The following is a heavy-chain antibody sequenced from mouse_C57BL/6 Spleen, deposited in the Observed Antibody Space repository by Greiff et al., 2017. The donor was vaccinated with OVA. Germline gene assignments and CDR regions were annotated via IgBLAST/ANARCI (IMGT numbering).Heavy chain of an antibody. V-gene: IGHV1-5*01. CDR1: GYTFTSYW. CDR2: IYPGNSDT. D-gene: IGHD1-1*01. Sequence: VQLQQSGTVLARPGASVKMSCKTSGYTFTSYWMHWVKQRPGQGLEWIGAIYPGNSDTSYNQKFKGKAKLTAVTSASTAYMELSSLTTEDSAVYYCTRESHYGSSYYFDYWGQGTTLTVSS. CDR3: TRESHYGSSYYFDY. J-gene: IGHJ2*01.